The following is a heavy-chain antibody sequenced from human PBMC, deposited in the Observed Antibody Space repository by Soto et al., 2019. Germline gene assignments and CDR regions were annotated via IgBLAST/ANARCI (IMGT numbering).Heavy chain of an antibody. V-gene: IGHV1-69*13. CDR3: ARSYYDSSGYYYVPYYYGMDV. CDR1: GGTFSSYA. Sequence: ASVKVSCKASGGTFSSYAISWVRQAPGQGLEWMGGIIPIFGTANYAQKFQGRVTITADESTGTAYMELSSLRSEDTAVYYCARSYYDSSGYYYVPYYYGMDVWGQGTTVTV. D-gene: IGHD3-22*01. CDR2: IIPIFGTA. J-gene: IGHJ6*02.